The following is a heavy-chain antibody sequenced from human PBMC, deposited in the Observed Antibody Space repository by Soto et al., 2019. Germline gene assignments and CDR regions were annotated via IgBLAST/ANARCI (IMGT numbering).Heavy chain of an antibody. CDR3: AKFDSTFDSGFDWFDN. CDR2: VSGSGFSR. V-gene: IGHV3-23*01. D-gene: IGHD5-12*01. J-gene: IGHJ4*02. Sequence: EVQLLESGGGLVQPGGSLRLLCEASGFTFSRYAMSWVRQAPGKGPEWVSGVSGSGFSRYYADSVTGRFSISRDNSKSTLHLQMNNLRAEDAAVYYCAKFDSTFDSGFDWFDNWGQGTLVTVAS. CDR1: GFTFSRYA.